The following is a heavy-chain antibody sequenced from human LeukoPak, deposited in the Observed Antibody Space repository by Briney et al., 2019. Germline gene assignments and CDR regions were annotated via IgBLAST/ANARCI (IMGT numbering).Heavy chain of an antibody. V-gene: IGHV3-74*01. Sequence: GGSLRLSCAASGFTFSSYWRHWVRQASGKGGGGVSRINSDVSSTSYADSVKGRFTISRDNAKNTLYLQMNSLRAEDTAVYYCARDIAVAVADEIHWGQGTLVTVSS. D-gene: IGHD6-19*01. CDR3: ARDIAVAVADEIH. CDR1: GFTFSSYW. CDR2: INSDVSST. J-gene: IGHJ4*02.